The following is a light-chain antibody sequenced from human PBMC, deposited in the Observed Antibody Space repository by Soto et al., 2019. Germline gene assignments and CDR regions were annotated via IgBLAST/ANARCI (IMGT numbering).Light chain of an antibody. CDR3: QSVDGKYVV. V-gene: IGLV6-57*04. CDR2: EDS. J-gene: IGLJ2*01. CDR1: SGSIASDY. Sequence: NFMLTQPHSVSESPGQTVTISCTRSSGSIASDYVQWYQQRPSSAPINVIFEDSQRPSGVPDRFSGSIDSSSNSASLTISRLTTEDAADYYCQSVDGKYVVFGGGTKVTVL.